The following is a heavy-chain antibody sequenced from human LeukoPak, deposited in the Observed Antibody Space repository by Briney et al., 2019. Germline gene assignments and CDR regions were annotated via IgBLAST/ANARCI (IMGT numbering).Heavy chain of an antibody. Sequence: GGSLRLSCAASGFTFSSYAMSWVRQAPGKGLEWVSAISGSGGSTYYADSVKGRFTISRDNSKNTLYLQTNSLRAEDTAVYYCAKVGLRFLEWLLPLDYWGQGTLVTVSS. D-gene: IGHD3-3*01. CDR3: AKVGLRFLEWLLPLDY. CDR1: GFTFSSYA. J-gene: IGHJ4*02. CDR2: ISGSGGST. V-gene: IGHV3-23*01.